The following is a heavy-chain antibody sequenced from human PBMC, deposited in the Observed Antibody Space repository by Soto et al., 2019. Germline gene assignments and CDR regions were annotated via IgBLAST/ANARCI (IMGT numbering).Heavy chain of an antibody. Sequence: QVQLVQSGAEVRKPGSSVQVSCKASGGTFYTYTFSWVRQAPGQGLEWMGSITPIYPTTNYAEKFQGRLTVTADGYTNTAYMELNSLTSDDTAVYYCARIPRYSFTTSDDLDSWGQGTLVTVPS. D-gene: IGHD5-18*01. J-gene: IGHJ4*02. CDR2: ITPIYPTT. CDR1: GGTFYTYT. CDR3: ARIPRYSFTTSDDLDS. V-gene: IGHV1-69*15.